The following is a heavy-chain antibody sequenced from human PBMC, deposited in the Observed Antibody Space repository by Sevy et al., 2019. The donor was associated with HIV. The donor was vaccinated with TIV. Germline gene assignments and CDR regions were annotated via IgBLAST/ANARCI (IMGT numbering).Heavy chain of an antibody. CDR1: GYTLTELS. CDR3: ATDPHVASAGTHFDY. V-gene: IGHV1-24*01. CDR2: FDPEDGET. J-gene: IGHJ4*02. D-gene: IGHD6-13*01. Sequence: ATVKVSCKVSGYTLTELSMHWVRQAPGKGLEWMGGFDPEDGETIYAQKFQGRVTMTEDTSTDTAYMELSSLRSMDSAVYYCATDPHVASAGTHFDYWGQGTPVTVSS.